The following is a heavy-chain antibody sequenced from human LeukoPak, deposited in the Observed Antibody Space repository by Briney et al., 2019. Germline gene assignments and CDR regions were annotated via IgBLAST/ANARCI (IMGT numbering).Heavy chain of an antibody. V-gene: IGHV3-23*01. D-gene: IGHD2-2*01. Sequence: GGSLRLSCAASGFTFSSYAMSWVRQAPGKGLEWVSAISGSGGSTYYADSVKGRFTISRDNSKNTLFLQMNSLRAEDTAVYYCARSDCTSTSCSHYFDYWGQGTLVTVSS. CDR1: GFTFSSYA. CDR2: ISGSGGST. CDR3: ARSDCTSTSCSHYFDY. J-gene: IGHJ4*02.